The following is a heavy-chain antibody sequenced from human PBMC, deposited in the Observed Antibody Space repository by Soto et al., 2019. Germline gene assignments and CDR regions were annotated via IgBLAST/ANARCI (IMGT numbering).Heavy chain of an antibody. V-gene: IGHV4-34*01. CDR1: CGSFSGYY. CDR2: INHSGST. J-gene: IGHJ6*02. CDR3: ARVLDDYYYYGMDV. Sequence: SETLSLTCAVYCGSFSGYYWSWIRQPPGKGLEWIGEINHSGSTNYNPSLKSRVTISVDTSKNQFSLKLSSVTAADTAVYYCARVLDDYYYYGMDVWGQGTTVTVSS.